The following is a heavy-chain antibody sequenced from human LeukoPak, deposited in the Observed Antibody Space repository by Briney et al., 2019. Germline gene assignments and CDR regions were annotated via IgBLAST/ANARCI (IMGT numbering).Heavy chain of an antibody. J-gene: IGHJ5*02. CDR1: GGSISSYY. Sequence: SETLSLTCTVSGGSISSYYWSWIRQPPRKGLEWIGYIYYSGSTNYNPSLKSRVTISVDTSKNQFSLKLSSVTAADTAVYYCARFKAWFDPWGQGTLVTVSS. CDR3: ARFKAWFDP. V-gene: IGHV4-59*01. CDR2: IYYSGST.